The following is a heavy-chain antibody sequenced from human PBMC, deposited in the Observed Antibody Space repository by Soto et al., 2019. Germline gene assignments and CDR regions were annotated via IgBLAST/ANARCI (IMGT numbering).Heavy chain of an antibody. CDR3: AKLSRAIVERNFFDF. Sequence: EVQLLESGGDLVKPGGSLTLSCAASGFSFSSYGMSWVRQAPGKGLEWVSGITASGGSAFYADSVKGRFTISRDNSQNTLLLQMSSLRAEDTAVYYYAKLSRAIVERNFFDFWGQGILVTVTS. CDR2: ITASGGSA. D-gene: IGHD1-1*01. CDR1: GFSFSSYG. J-gene: IGHJ4*02. V-gene: IGHV3-23*01.